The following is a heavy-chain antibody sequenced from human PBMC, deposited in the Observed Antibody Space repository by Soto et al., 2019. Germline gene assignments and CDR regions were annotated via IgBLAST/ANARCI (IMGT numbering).Heavy chain of an antibody. V-gene: IGHV1-18*01. CDR1: GYTFTSYG. D-gene: IGHD4-17*01. CDR2: ISAYNDNT. J-gene: IGHJ4*02. CDR3: AGTRRDTTGTTY. Sequence: QVQLVQSGAEVKKPGASVKVSCKASGYTFTSYGISWVRQAPGQGREWMGWISAYNDNTNYAQKLQGRVTMTTDTSTSTASGELRSLRSDDTAVYYCAGTRRDTTGTTYCGQGTLVTVSS.